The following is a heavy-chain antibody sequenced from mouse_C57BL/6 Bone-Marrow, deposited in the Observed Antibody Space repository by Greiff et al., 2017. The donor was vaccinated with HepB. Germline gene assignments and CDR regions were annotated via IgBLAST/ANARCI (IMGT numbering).Heavy chain of an antibody. CDR2: ISNLAYSI. Sequence: EVKLVESGGGLVQPGGSLKLSCAASGFTFSDYGMAWVRQAPRKGPEWVAFISNLAYSIYYADTVTGRFTISRENAKHTLYLEMSSLRSEDTAMYYCARHEKLGMDYWGQGTSVTVSS. D-gene: IGHD4-1*01. V-gene: IGHV5-15*01. J-gene: IGHJ4*01. CDR1: GFTFSDYG. CDR3: ARHEKLGMDY.